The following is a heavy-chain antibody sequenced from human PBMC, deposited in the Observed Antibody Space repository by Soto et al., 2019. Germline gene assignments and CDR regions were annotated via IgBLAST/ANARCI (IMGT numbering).Heavy chain of an antibody. CDR2: IRGKTNSYAT. CDR1: GFNLSGSG. Sequence: GGSLRLSCAASGFNLSGSGMHWVRQASGKGLEWLGRIRGKTNSYATAYAASVKGRFTISRDDSQNTAYLQMNSLKTEDTAVYYCVAREHYYYGMDVWGQGTTVTVSS. CDR3: VAREHYYYGMDV. D-gene: IGHD5-12*01. J-gene: IGHJ6*02. V-gene: IGHV3-73*01.